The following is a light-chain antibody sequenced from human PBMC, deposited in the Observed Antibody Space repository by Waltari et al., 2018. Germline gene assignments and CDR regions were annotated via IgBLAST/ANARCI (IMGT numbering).Light chain of an antibody. V-gene: IGKV4-1*01. Sequence: DFVMTQSPDSLAVSLGERATINCKSSQSVLSRSTNKNYLAWYQQKPGQPPKLLIDWASTRQSGVPDRFSGGGSGTDFTRTISSLQAEDVAVYYCQHYYTTPPSFGQGTKVEI. CDR1: QSVLSRSTNKNY. J-gene: IGKJ2*03. CDR2: WAS. CDR3: QHYYTTPPS.